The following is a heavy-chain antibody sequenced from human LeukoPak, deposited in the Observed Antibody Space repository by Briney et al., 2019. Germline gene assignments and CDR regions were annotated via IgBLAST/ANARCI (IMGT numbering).Heavy chain of an antibody. CDR1: GYDFTTYA. V-gene: IGHV1-8*03. CDR3: ARVDASRDYYYMDV. CDR2: MNPNSGNT. J-gene: IGHJ6*03. D-gene: IGHD6-13*01. Sequence: GASVKVSCKASGYDFTTYAISWVRQAPGQGLEWMGWMNPNSGNTGYAQKFQGRVTITRNTSISTAYMELSSLRSEDTAVYYCARVDASRDYYYMDVWGKGTTVTVSS.